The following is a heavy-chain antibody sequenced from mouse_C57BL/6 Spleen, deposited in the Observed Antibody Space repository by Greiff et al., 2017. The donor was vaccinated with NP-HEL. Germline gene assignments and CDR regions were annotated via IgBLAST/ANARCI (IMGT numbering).Heavy chain of an antibody. CDR1: GYSITSDY. V-gene: IGHV3-8*01. Sequence: EVKLVESGPGLAKPSQTLSLTCSVTGYSITSDYWNWIRKFPGNKLEYMGYISYSGSTYYNPSLKSRLSITRDTSKNQYYLKLNAVTTEDTATYYCARDWDGYFDYWGQGTTLTVSS. CDR3: ARDWDGYFDY. J-gene: IGHJ2*01. D-gene: IGHD4-1*01. CDR2: ISYSGST.